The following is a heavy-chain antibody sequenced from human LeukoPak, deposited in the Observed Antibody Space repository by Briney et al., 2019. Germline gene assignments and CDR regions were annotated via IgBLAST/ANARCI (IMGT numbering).Heavy chain of an antibody. CDR1: GFTFSNAW. J-gene: IGHJ4*02. Sequence: GGSLTLSCAASGFTFSNAWMNWVRQAPGKGLEWVGRIKSKADGGTTDYAAPVKGRFTISRDDSKNTLYLQMNSLKTEDTAVYYCTVTVWIRGRPSEYWGQGTLVTVSS. V-gene: IGHV3-15*01. D-gene: IGHD3-10*02. CDR2: IKSKADGGTT. CDR3: TVTVWIRGRPSEY.